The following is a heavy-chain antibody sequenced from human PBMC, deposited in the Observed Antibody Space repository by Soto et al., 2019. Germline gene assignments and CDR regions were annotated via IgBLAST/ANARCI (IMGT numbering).Heavy chain of an antibody. Sequence: EVQLVESGGGLVQPGGSLRLSCAASGFTFSDNWMSWVHQAPGKGLECVANIKTDGSEKYYVDPVKGRFTISRDNAKNSLYLQMNSLRAEDTAVYYCATSMGRGGNDYWGQGTLVAVSS. V-gene: IGHV3-7*05. D-gene: IGHD3-10*01. J-gene: IGHJ4*02. CDR1: GFTFSDNW. CDR2: IKTDGSEK. CDR3: ATSMGRGGNDY.